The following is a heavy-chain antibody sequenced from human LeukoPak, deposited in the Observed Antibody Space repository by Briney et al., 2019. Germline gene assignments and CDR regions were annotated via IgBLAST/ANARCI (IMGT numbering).Heavy chain of an antibody. Sequence: PGGSLRLSCAASGFTFSDYYMSWVRQAPGKGLEWVSYTSSSSSTIYYADSVKSRFTISRDNAKNSLYLQMNSLRAEDTAVYYCARLPYYGMDVWGQGTTVTVSS. V-gene: IGHV3-11*04. CDR1: GFTFSDYY. J-gene: IGHJ6*02. CDR2: TSSSSSTI. CDR3: ARLPYYGMDV.